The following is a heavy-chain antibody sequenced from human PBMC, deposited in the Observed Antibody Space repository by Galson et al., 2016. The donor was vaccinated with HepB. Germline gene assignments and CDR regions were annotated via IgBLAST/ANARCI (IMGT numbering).Heavy chain of an antibody. CDR3: ARHIARNWFDP. V-gene: IGHV4-39*01. D-gene: IGHD3-16*02. CDR2: IHYGGSS. CDR1: GDSVSNTTSY. Sequence: SETLSLTCSVSGDSVSNTTSYWGWIRQPPGKGLEWIGTIHYGGSSYYNPSLKSRVTISVDTSKNQFSLKLSSVTAADTAVFYCARHIARNWFDPWGQGTLVTVSS. J-gene: IGHJ5*02.